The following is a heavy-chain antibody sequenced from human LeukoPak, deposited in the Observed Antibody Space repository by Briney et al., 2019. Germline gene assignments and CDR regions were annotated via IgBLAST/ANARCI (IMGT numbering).Heavy chain of an antibody. D-gene: IGHD3-10*01. CDR3: ARGKSYGSGSYDY. J-gene: IGHJ4*02. Sequence: SETLSLTCDAYGGSFSGYYWSWVRQPPGKGMEWIGEINHSGSTNYNPSLKSRVTISVDTSKNQFSLKLSSVTAADTAVYYCARGKSYGSGSYDYWRQGTLVTVSS. CDR2: INHSGST. CDR1: GGSFSGYY. V-gene: IGHV4-34*01.